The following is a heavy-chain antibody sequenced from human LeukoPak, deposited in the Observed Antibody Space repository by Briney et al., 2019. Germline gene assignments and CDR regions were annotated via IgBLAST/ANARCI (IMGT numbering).Heavy chain of an antibody. CDR2: IKQDGSEK. J-gene: IGHJ6*03. Sequence: GGSLRLSCAASGFTFSSYWMSWVRQAPGKGLEWVANIKQDGSEKYYVDSVKGRFTISRDNAKNSLYLQMNSLRAEDTAVYYCARTIYGIFIYYMDVWGKGTTVTISS. V-gene: IGHV3-7*03. D-gene: IGHD3-9*01. CDR1: GFTFSSYW. CDR3: ARTIYGIFIYYMDV.